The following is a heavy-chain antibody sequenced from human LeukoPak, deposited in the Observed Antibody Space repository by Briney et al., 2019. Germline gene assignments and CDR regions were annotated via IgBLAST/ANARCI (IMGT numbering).Heavy chain of an antibody. J-gene: IGHJ6*02. CDR3: AGNWNLGGLDV. CDR2: ISSRGSYL. CDR1: GFTFSDYY. Sequence: GGSLRLSYAASGFTFSDYYMNWVRQAPGKGLEWLSSISSRGSYLHYADSVRGRFTISRDNAKNSLYLQMSSLRPEDTAMYYCAGNWNLGGLDVWGQGTTVTVSS. D-gene: IGHD1-1*01. V-gene: IGHV3-21*01.